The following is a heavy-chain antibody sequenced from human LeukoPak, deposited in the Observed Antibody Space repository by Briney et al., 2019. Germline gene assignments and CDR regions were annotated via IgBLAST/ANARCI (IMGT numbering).Heavy chain of an antibody. CDR3: ARDGGTMGRGVRHFEY. D-gene: IGHD3-10*01. CDR1: GGSFSNYA. Sequence: ASVKVSCKASGGSFSNYAISWVRQAPGQGLEWMGWISAYNGYTTYSQKFQGRVTMTTDTSTSTAYMELRRQRSDDTAVYYCARDGGTMGRGVRHFEYWGQGTLVTVSS. CDR2: ISAYNGYT. J-gene: IGHJ4*02. V-gene: IGHV1-18*01.